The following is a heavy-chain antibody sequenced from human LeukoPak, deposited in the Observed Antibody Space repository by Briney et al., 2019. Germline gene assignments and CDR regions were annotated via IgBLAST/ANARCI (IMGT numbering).Heavy chain of an antibody. CDR1: GGSISSYY. J-gene: IGHJ4*02. D-gene: IGHD3-16*01. CDR3: ARGGSFFDS. Sequence: PSETLSLTCTVSGGSISSYYRSWIRQPPGKGLEWIGYIYYSGSINYSPSLKSRVTISVDTSRNQFSLKLSSVTAADTAVYFCARGGSFFDSWGQGTLVTVSS. CDR2: IYYSGSI. V-gene: IGHV4-59*01.